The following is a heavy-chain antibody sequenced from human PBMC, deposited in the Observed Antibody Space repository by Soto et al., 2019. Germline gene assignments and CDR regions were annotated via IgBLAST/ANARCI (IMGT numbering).Heavy chain of an antibody. D-gene: IGHD3-10*01. CDR1: GVSMTSGSYY. CDR3: ARYSSSTMADY. CDR2: IYNGGGT. Sequence: SETLSLTCTVSGVSMTSGSYYWGWIRQPPGKGLEWIGSIYNGGGTHYNPSLKSRVTISVDTSKSQFSLNLSSVTAADTAVYYCARYSSSTMADYWSQGTLVTVSS. J-gene: IGHJ4*02. V-gene: IGHV4-39*01.